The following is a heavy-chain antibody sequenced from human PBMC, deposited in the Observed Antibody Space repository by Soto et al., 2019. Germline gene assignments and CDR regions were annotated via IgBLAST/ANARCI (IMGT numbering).Heavy chain of an antibody. CDR2: IYYSGST. J-gene: IGHJ3*02. Sequence: SETLSLTCTVSGGSISSYYWSWIRQPPGKGLEWIGYIYYSGSTNYNPSLKSRVTISVDTSKNQFSLKLSSVTAADTAVYYCARVGYYYDSSGSSRPNKPFDIWGQGTMVTVSS. V-gene: IGHV4-59*01. D-gene: IGHD3-22*01. CDR1: GGSISSYY. CDR3: ARVGYYYDSSGSSRPNKPFDI.